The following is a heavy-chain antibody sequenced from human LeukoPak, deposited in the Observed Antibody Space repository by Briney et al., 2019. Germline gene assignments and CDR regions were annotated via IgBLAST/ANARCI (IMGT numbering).Heavy chain of an antibody. Sequence: GGSLRLSCAASGFTFSSYAMHWVRQAPGKGLEYVSAISSNGGSTYYANSVKGRFTISRDNSKNTLYLQMGSLRAEDMAVYYCARSGIVGATPFGCWGQGTLVTVSS. J-gene: IGHJ4*02. CDR2: ISSNGGST. V-gene: IGHV3-64*01. D-gene: IGHD1-26*01. CDR3: ARSGIVGATPFGC. CDR1: GFTFSSYA.